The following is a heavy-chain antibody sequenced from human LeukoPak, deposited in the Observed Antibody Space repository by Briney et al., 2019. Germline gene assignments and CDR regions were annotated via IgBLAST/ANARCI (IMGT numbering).Heavy chain of an antibody. V-gene: IGHV3-11*01. CDR3: ALQLNKTVYFYMDA. Sequence: PGGSLRLSCAASGLTFSDYYMSWIRQAPGKGLEWVSYISGSSSIIKYADSVKGRFTVSRDNAKNSLYLQMNSLRAEDTAVYYCALQLNKTVYFYMDAWGKGTTVTVSS. J-gene: IGHJ6*03. D-gene: IGHD1-1*01. CDR2: ISGSSSII. CDR1: GLTFSDYY.